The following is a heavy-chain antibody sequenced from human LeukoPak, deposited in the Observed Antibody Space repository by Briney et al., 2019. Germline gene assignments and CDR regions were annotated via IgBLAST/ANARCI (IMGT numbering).Heavy chain of an antibody. V-gene: IGHV4-59*08. CDR2: IYYSGST. Sequence: SETLSLTCTVSGGSISSYYWSWIRQPPGKGLEWIGYIYYSGSTNYNPSLKSRVTISVDTSKNQFSLKLSSVTAADTAVYYCARLNRYGDYFDYWGQGTLVTVSS. J-gene: IGHJ4*02. CDR3: ARLNRYGDYFDY. D-gene: IGHD4-17*01. CDR1: GGSISSYY.